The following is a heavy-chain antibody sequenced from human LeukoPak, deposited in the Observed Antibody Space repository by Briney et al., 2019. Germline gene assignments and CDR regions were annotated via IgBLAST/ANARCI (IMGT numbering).Heavy chain of an antibody. V-gene: IGHV4-61*02. Sequence: SETLSLTCTVSGGSISSGSYYWSWIRQPAGKGLEWIGRIYTSGSTNYNPSLKSRVTISADTPKNQFSLKLSSVTAADTAVYYCATSVLLWFGEGDAFDIWGQGTMVTVSS. CDR2: IYTSGST. CDR1: GGSISSGSYY. D-gene: IGHD3-10*01. J-gene: IGHJ3*02. CDR3: ATSVLLWFGEGDAFDI.